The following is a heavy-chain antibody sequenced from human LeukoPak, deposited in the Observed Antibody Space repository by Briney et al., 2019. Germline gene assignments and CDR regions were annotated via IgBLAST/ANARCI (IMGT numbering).Heavy chain of an antibody. D-gene: IGHD6-19*01. CDR1: GGSFSGYY. J-gene: IGHJ6*02. Sequence: SETLSLTCAVYGGSFSGYYWSWIRQPPGKGLEWIGEINHSGSTNYNPSLKSRVTISVDTSKNQFSLKLSSVTAADTAVYYCARGYSSGLAVWGQGTTVTVSS. CDR2: INHSGST. CDR3: ARGYSSGLAV. V-gene: IGHV4-34*01.